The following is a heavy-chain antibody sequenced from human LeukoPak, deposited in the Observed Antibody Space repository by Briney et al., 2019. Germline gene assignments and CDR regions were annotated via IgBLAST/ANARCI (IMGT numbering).Heavy chain of an antibody. CDR3: AKGDALLWFGELNYDASDI. CDR2: ISGGST. Sequence: GGSLRLSCAASGFTFSSYSMNWGRQAPGKGLEWVSSISGGSTYYADSVKGRFTISRDNSKNTLYLQMNSLRAEDTAVYYCAKGDALLWFGELNYDASDIWGQGTMVTVSS. J-gene: IGHJ3*02. V-gene: IGHV3-38-3*01. D-gene: IGHD3-10*01. CDR1: GFTFSSYS.